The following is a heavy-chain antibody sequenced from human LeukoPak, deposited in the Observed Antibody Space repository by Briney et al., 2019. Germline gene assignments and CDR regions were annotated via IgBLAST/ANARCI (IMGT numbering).Heavy chain of an antibody. Sequence: GGSLRLSCAASGFTFSYHRMTWVRQAPGKGLEWVANIKNDGTVKNYVDSVKGRFTISRDNAKNSLYLQMNSLRAEDTAVYYCAKDSYSKGDYWGQGVLVTVSS. V-gene: IGHV3-7*01. CDR2: IKNDGTVK. J-gene: IGHJ4*02. CDR1: GFTFSYHR. D-gene: IGHD6-13*01. CDR3: AKDSYSKGDY.